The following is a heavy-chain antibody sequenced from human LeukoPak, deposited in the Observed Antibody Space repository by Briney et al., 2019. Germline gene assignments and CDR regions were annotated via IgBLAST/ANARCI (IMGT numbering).Heavy chain of an antibody. Sequence: SVKVSCKASGGTFSSYAISWVRQARGQGLEWMGRIIPIFGTANYAQKFQGRVTITADKSTSTAYMELSSLRSEDTAVYYCARSLIAVAGTGSDWGQGTLVTVSS. CDR2: IIPIFGTA. D-gene: IGHD6-19*01. J-gene: IGHJ4*02. CDR3: ARSLIAVAGTGSD. V-gene: IGHV1-69*06. CDR1: GGTFSSYA.